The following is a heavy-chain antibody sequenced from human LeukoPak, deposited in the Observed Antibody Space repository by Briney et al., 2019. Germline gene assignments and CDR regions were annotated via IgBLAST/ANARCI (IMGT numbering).Heavy chain of an antibody. J-gene: IGHJ4*02. CDR1: GTAFDSHY. D-gene: IGHD1-26*01. CDR2: INQDGSEK. CDR3: ASAAGWESAY. V-gene: IGHV3-7*01. Sequence: GGSLRLSCAATGTAFDSHYMTWVRQTPEKGLEWVANINQDGSEKNYVDSVKGGFTISRDNAKKSLYLQMNSLRAEDTAVYYCASAAGWESAYWGQGTLVTVSS.